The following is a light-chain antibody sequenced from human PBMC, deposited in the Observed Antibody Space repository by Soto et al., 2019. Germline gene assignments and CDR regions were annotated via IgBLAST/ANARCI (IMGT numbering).Light chain of an antibody. V-gene: IGKV3-20*01. Sequence: EIVLTQSPVTLSLSPGESATLSCRASQTVSSTYLTWYQQRPGQPPRLLIYATSTRSTDVPDRFSGSGSGTDFTLTISGLEPEDFVMYYCQLYGTSPLFGPGTKVDV. CDR2: ATS. CDR1: QTVSSTY. CDR3: QLYGTSPL. J-gene: IGKJ3*01.